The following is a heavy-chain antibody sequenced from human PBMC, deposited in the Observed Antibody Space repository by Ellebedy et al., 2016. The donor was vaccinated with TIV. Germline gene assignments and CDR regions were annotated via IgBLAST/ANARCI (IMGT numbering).Heavy chain of an antibody. D-gene: IGHD1-26*01. J-gene: IGHJ4*02. CDR2: INPSGGST. CDR3: AREGSGYSGSPHDY. CDR1: GGTFSSYA. Sequence: ASVKVSXXASGGTFSSYAISWVRQAPGQGLEWMGIINPSGGSTSYAQKFQGRVTMTRDTSTSTVYMELSSLRSEDTAVYYCAREGSGYSGSPHDYWGQGTLVTVSS. V-gene: IGHV1-46*01.